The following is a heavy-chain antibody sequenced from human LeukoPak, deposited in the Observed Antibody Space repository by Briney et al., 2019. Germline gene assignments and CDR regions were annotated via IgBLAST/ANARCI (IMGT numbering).Heavy chain of an antibody. D-gene: IGHD1-14*01. V-gene: IGHV1-18*01. J-gene: IGHJ6*02. Sequence: ASVKVSCKASGYTFTSYGISWVRQAPGQGLEWMGWISAYNGNTNYAQKLQGRVTMTTDTSTSTAYMELRSLRSDDTAVYYCARELGYVFARNPHGGMDVWGQGTTVTVSS. CDR2: ISAYNGNT. CDR1: GYTFTSYG. CDR3: ARELGYVFARNPHGGMDV.